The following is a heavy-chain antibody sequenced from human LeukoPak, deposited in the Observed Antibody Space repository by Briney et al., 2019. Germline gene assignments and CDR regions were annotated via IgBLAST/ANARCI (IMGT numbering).Heavy chain of an antibody. CDR3: AKDRGGSYSYYMDV. J-gene: IGHJ6*03. V-gene: IGHV3-23*01. CDR2: ISGSGGST. CDR1: GFTFSGYC. D-gene: IGHD1-26*01. Sequence: GGTLRLSCAASGFTFSGYCMSWVRQAPGKGLEWVSAISGSGGSTYYADSVKGRFTISRDNSKNTLYLQMNSLRAEDTAVYYCAKDRGGSYSYYMDVWGKGTTVTISS.